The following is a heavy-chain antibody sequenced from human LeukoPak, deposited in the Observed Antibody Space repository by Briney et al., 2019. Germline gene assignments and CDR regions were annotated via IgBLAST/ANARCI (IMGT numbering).Heavy chain of an antibody. CDR1: GFTFSSYS. CDR3: AREGAGDYYDSSDYYYADNWFDP. D-gene: IGHD3-22*01. CDR2: ISSSSSYI. V-gene: IGHV3-21*01. J-gene: IGHJ5*02. Sequence: GGSLRLSCAASGFTFSSYSMNWVRQAPGKGLEWVSSISSSSSYIYYADSVKGRFTISRDNAKNSLYLQMNSLRAEDTAVYYCAREGAGDYYDSSDYYYADNWFDPWGQGTLVTVSS.